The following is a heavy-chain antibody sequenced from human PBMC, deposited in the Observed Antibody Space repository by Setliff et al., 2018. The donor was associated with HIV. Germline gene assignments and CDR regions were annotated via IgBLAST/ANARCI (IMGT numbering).Heavy chain of an antibody. J-gene: IGHJ3*02. CDR3: ARGQGCGGGCHYAFEM. V-gene: IGHV4-38-2*02. CDR2: IYHSGNT. D-gene: IGHD2-21*02. CDR1: GYSITSGYY. Sequence: SETLSLTCTVSGYSITSGYYWGWIRQPPGKGLEWIGSIYHSGNTYYMPSLQSRVTISVDMSKNQLSLNLNSVTAADTAVYYCARGQGCGGGCHYAFEMWGQGTMVTVSS.